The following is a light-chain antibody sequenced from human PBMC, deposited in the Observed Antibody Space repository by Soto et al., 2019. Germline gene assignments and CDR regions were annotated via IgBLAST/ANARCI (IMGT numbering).Light chain of an antibody. CDR2: EVS. CDR1: RSDVGGYNY. V-gene: IGLV2-14*01. Sequence: QSALTQPASVSGSPGQSITISCAGTRSDVGGYNYVSWSQHHSGKPPKLLICEVSNRPSGVSNRFSGSKSGNTASLTISGLQAEDEADYYCTSYTRSGTYVFGTGTKVTVL. J-gene: IGLJ1*01. CDR3: TSYTRSGTYV.